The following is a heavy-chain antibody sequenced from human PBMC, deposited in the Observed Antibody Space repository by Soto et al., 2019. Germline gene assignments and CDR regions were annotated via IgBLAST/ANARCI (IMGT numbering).Heavy chain of an antibody. V-gene: IGHV1-18*04. Sequence: QVQLVQSGAEVKKPGASVKVSCKASGYTFTSYGISWVRQAPGQGLEWMGWISAYNGNTNYAQKLQGRVTMTTDTSTSTAYMELRSLRSDDTAVYYCARDTDIVLMVYANDYYGMDVWGQGTTVTVSS. CDR2: ISAYNGNT. D-gene: IGHD2-8*01. J-gene: IGHJ6*02. CDR3: ARDTDIVLMVYANDYYGMDV. CDR1: GYTFTSYG.